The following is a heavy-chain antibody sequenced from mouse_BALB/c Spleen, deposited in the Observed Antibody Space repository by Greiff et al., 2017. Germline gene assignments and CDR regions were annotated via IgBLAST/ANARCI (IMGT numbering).Heavy chain of an antibody. CDR2: ISYDGSN. CDR3: AREDYRYDDGFAY. CDR1: GYSITSGYY. Sequence: EVQRVESGPGLVKPSQSLSLTCSVTGYSITSGYYWNWIRQFPGNKLEWMGYISYDGSNNYNPSLKNRISITRDTSKNQFFLKLNSVTTEDTATYYCAREDYRYDDGFAYWGQGTLVTVSA. J-gene: IGHJ3*01. D-gene: IGHD2-14*01. V-gene: IGHV3-6*02.